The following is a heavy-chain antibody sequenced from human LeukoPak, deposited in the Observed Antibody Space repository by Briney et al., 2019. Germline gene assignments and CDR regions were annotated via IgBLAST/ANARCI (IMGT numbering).Heavy chain of an antibody. CDR1: GFSFDAHA. V-gene: IGHV3-9*01. D-gene: IGHD3-10*01. Sequence: GGSLRLSCAASGFSFDAHAMHWVRQAPGKGLEWVSGISWKSGSIGYADSVKGRFIISRDNVKKSLYLQMNSLRDEDTAWYYCVKGGENYYGSGSYKTIFEYWGQGTLVTVSS. CDR3: VKGGENYYGSGSYKTIFEY. CDR2: ISWKSGSI. J-gene: IGHJ4*02.